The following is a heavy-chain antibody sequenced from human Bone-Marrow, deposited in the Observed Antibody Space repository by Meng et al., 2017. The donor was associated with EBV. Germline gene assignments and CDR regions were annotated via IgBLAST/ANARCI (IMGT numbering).Heavy chain of an antibody. D-gene: IGHD1-26*01. CDR3: ARVSVGATFFDY. V-gene: IGHV4-39*07. J-gene: IGHJ4*02. Sequence: QLYLLESGRGLVKPSEALSLTCTVSRGSISSSSYYWGWIRQPPVKGLEWIGSIYYSASTYDNPSLKSRVTISVDTSKNQFSLKLSSVTAADTAVYSCARVSVGATFFDYWGQGTLVTVSS. CDR1: RGSISSSSYY. CDR2: IYYSAST.